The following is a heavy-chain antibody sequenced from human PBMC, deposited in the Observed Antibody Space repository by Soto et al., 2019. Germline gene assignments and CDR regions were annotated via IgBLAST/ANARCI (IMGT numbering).Heavy chain of an antibody. CDR2: IYYSGST. CDR3: ARVYCSGGSCYLGFDY. V-gene: IGHV4-59*01. Sequence: PSETLSLTCTVSGGSISSYYWSWIRQPPGKGLEWIGYIYYSGSTNYNPSLKSRVTISVDTSKNQFSLKLSSVTAADTAVYYCARVYCSGGSCYLGFDYRGQGTLVTGSS. J-gene: IGHJ4*02. D-gene: IGHD2-15*01. CDR1: GGSISSYY.